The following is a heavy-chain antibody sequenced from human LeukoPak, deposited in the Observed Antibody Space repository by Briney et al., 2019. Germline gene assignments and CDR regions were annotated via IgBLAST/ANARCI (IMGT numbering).Heavy chain of an antibody. Sequence: SETLSLTCTVSGGSISSGNYYWSWLRQPAGEGLDWIGRMYTSGSTNYNTSLKSRVTISIDTSKHQFSLDLSSVTAADTAVYYCARGGVVAAANNWFDPWGQGTLVTVSS. D-gene: IGHD2-2*01. V-gene: IGHV4-61*02. CDR1: GGSISSGNYY. J-gene: IGHJ5*02. CDR2: MYTSGST. CDR3: ARGGVVAAANNWFDP.